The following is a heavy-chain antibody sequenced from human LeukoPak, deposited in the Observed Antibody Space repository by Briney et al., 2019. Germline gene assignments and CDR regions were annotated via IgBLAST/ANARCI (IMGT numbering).Heavy chain of an antibody. CDR1: GYTFTSYG. J-gene: IGHJ3*02. V-gene: IGHV1-18*04. Sequence: ASVKVSCKASGYTFTSYGTSWVRQAPGQGLEWMGWISAYNGNTNYAQKHQGRVTMTTDTSTSTAYMELRSLRSDDTAVYYCARDVWSSGWYFAFDIWGQGTMVTVSS. CDR2: ISAYNGNT. CDR3: ARDVWSSGWYFAFDI. D-gene: IGHD6-19*01.